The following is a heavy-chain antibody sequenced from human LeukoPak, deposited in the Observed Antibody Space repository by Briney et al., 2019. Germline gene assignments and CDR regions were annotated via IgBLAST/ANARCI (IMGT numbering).Heavy chain of an antibody. CDR3: AREVASSGWYHDPGYFDY. J-gene: IGHJ4*02. CDR1: GGSISSGGYY. V-gene: IGHV4-31*03. D-gene: IGHD6-19*01. Sequence: PSETLSLTCTVSGGSISSGGYYWSWIRQHPGKGLEWIGYIYYSGSTYYNPSLKSRVTISVDTSKNQFSLKLSSVTAADTAVYYCAREVASSGWYHDPGYFDYWGQGTLVTVSS. CDR2: IYYSGST.